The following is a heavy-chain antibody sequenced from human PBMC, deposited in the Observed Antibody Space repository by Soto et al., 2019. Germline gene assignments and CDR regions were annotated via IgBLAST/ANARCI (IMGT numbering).Heavy chain of an antibody. D-gene: IGHD3-16*02. CDR3: AKDGARLRLGELSLYFDY. CDR1: GFTFSSYG. CDR2: ISYDGSNK. J-gene: IGHJ4*02. V-gene: IGHV3-30*18. Sequence: PGGSLRLSCAASGFTFSSYGMHWVRQAPGKGLEWVAVISYDGSNKYYADSVKGRFTISRDNSKHTLYLQMNSLRAEDTAVYYCAKDGARLRLGELSLYFDYWGQGTLVTVSS.